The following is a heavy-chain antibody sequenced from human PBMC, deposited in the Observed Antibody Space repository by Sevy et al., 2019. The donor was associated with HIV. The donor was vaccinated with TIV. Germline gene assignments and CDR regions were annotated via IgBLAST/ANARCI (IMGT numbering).Heavy chain of an antibody. CDR1: GFSFDSYG. D-gene: IGHD3-22*01. CDR2: ISGSGTRT. CDR3: AKGGGGHYDPDEIGYYFYYYNMDV. Sequence: GGSLRLSCAVSGFSFDSYGMTWVRQAPGKGLEWVSGISGSGTRTYYADSVKARFIISRDNSKNTLYLQMNSLRSEDTAIYYCAKGGGGHYDPDEIGYYFYYYNMDVWGKGTTVTVSS. J-gene: IGHJ6*03. V-gene: IGHV3-23*01.